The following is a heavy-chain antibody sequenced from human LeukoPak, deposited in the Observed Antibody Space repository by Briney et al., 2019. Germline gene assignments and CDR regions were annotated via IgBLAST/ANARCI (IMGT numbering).Heavy chain of an antibody. Sequence: ASVKVSCKASGYTFTSYYMHWVRQAPGQGLEWMGIINPSGGSTSYAQKYQGRVTMTRDTSTSIVYMELSSLRSEDPAVYYCARGPTYYYDSSGYLSSYYFDYWGQGTLVTVSS. CDR2: INPSGGST. CDR1: GYTFTSYY. V-gene: IGHV1-46*01. CDR3: ARGPTYYYDSSGYLSSYYFDY. J-gene: IGHJ4*02. D-gene: IGHD3-22*01.